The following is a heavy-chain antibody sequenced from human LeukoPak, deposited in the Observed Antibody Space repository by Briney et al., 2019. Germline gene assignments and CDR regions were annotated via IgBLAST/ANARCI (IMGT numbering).Heavy chain of an antibody. CDR3: ARHNYYGSGSYSSPDAFDI. D-gene: IGHD3-10*01. CDR1: GGSISSYY. V-gene: IGHV4-59*08. CDR2: IYYSGST. J-gene: IGHJ3*02. Sequence: SETLSLTCTVSGGSISSYYWSWIRQPAGKGLEWIGYIYYSGSTNYNPSLKSRVTISVDTSKNQFSLKLSSVTAADTAVYYCARHNYYGSGSYSSPDAFDIWGQGTTVTVSS.